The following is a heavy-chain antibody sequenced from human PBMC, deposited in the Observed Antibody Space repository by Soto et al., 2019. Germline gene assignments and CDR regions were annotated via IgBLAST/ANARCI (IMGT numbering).Heavy chain of an antibody. CDR2: ISYDGSNK. V-gene: IGHV3-30-3*01. Sequence: GGSLRLSCAASGFTFSSYAMHWVRQAPGKGLEWVAVISYDGSNKYYADSVKGRFTISRDNSKNTLYLQMNSLRAEDTAVYYCARGKQVTAMVTLFSYYYYYYGMDVWGQGTTVTVSS. D-gene: IGHD5-18*01. J-gene: IGHJ6*02. CDR1: GFTFSSYA. CDR3: ARGKQVTAMVTLFSYYYYYYGMDV.